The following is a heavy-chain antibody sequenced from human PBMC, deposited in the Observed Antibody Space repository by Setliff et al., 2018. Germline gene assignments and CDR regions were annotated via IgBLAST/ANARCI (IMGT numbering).Heavy chain of an antibody. CDR2: ICYSGST. V-gene: IGHV4-31*01. CDR3: ARIGARSGVLEFRGAVDI. CDR1: GASISSGDSY. J-gene: IGHJ3*02. Sequence: SETLSLTCSVAGASISSGDSYWSWIRQHPGKGLEWIGYICYSGSTYYNPSLKSPVTISLDTSKNHFSLRLSSVTAADTAEYYCARIGARSGVLEFRGAVDIWGQGTMVTVSS. D-gene: IGHD2-15*01.